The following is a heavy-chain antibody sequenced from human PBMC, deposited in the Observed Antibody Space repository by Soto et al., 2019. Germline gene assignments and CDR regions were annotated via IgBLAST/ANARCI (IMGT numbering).Heavy chain of an antibody. J-gene: IGHJ4*02. Sequence: QVQLVESGGGVVQPGRSLRLSCAASGFSFSISPMHWVRQAPGKGPEWVALISYDGTNKFYADSVKGRFTISRDNSKSTLYLQVDSLRPEDAAVYYCARDPKTSGGQLWAFYYFDSWGQGTLVTVSS. CDR1: GFSFSISP. D-gene: IGHD5-18*01. CDR3: ARDPKTSGGQLWAFYYFDS. V-gene: IGHV3-30-3*01. CDR2: ISYDGTNK.